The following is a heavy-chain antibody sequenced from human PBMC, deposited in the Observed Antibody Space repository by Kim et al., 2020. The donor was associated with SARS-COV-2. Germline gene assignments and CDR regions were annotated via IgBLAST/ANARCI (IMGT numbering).Heavy chain of an antibody. V-gene: IGHV4-39*01. J-gene: IGHJ4*02. D-gene: IGHD6-19*01. Sequence: PSLKGRVTISVDTSKNQFSLKLSSVTAADTAVYYCARHPFIAVAGSDFDYWGQGTLVTVSS. CDR3: ARHPFIAVAGSDFDY.